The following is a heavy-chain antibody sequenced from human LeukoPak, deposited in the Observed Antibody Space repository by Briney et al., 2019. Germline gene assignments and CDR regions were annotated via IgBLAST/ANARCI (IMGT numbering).Heavy chain of an antibody. V-gene: IGHV3-23*01. D-gene: IGHD3-10*01. CDR2: ISGSGGST. J-gene: IGHJ4*02. CDR1: GFTFSSYA. Sequence: GGSLRLSCAASGFTFSSYAMSWVRQAPGKGLEWVSAISGSGGSTYYADSVKGRFTISRDNSKNTLYLQMDSLRAEDTAVYYCARERVYYGSGSYYQFDYWGQGTLVTVSS. CDR3: ARERVYYGSGSYYQFDY.